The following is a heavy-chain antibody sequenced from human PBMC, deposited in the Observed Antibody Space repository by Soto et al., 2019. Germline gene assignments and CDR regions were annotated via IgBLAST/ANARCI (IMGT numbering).Heavy chain of an antibody. CDR1: GFTFSSYG. D-gene: IGHD4-17*01. CDR2: MSYDGSK. V-gene: IGHV3-30*18. CDR3: AKDFTPWFGDYFYYYYGMDV. Sequence: PXGSLRLSCAAAGFTFSSYGMHWVRQAPGTGLDWVAVMSYDGSKYYADTVKGRFTISRDNSKNTLYLQINSLRPEDTAVYYCAKDFTPWFGDYFYYYYGMDVWGHGNTVTVSS. J-gene: IGHJ6*02.